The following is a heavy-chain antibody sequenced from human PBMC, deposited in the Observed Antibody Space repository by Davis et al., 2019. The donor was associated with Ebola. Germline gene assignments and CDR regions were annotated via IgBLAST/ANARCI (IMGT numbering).Heavy chain of an antibody. CDR1: GFTFSSYG. CDR3: ARAPWYSSGWSFDY. V-gene: IGHV3-30*03. CDR2: ISYDGSNK. J-gene: IGHJ4*02. D-gene: IGHD6-19*01. Sequence: GGSLRLSCAASGFTFSSYGMHWVRQAPGKGLEWVAVISYDGSNKYYADSVKGRFTISRDNSKNTLYLQMNSLRAEDTAVYYCARAPWYSSGWSFDYWGQGTLVTVSS.